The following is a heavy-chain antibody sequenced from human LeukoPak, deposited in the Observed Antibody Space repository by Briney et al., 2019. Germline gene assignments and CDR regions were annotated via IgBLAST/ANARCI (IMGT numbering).Heavy chain of an antibody. V-gene: IGHV4-30-4*01. Sequence: SETLSLTCTVSGASISTGGYYWSWIRQPPGKGLEWIGYISYSGGTYYNPSLKSRVSISVDTSKSQFSLKMSSVTAADTAVYYCASTSKYIGSGRDDSFDIWGQGTMVTVSS. CDR2: ISYSGGT. CDR3: ASTSKYIGSGRDDSFDI. J-gene: IGHJ3*02. CDR1: GASISTGGYY. D-gene: IGHD3-10*01.